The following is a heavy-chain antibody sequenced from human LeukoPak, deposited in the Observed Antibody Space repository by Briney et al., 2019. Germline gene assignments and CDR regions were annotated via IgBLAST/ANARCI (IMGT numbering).Heavy chain of an antibody. CDR3: ARFDGIAADG. J-gene: IGHJ4*02. CDR1: GGSISSGSYY. V-gene: IGHV4-61*02. D-gene: IGHD6-13*01. Sequence: PSETLFLTCTVSGGSISSGSYYWSWIRQPAGKGLEWIGRIYTSGSTNYNPSLKSRVTISVDTSKNQFSLKLSSVTAADTAVYYCARFDGIAADGWGQGTLVTVSS. CDR2: IYTSGST.